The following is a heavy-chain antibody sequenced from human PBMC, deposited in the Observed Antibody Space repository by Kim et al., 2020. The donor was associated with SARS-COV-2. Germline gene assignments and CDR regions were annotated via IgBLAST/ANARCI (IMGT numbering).Heavy chain of an antibody. D-gene: IGHD3-9*01. Sequence: ASVKVSCKASGYIFIRYYVHWVRQAPGQGLEWLGGINPSGGSTTTAQRFQGRVTLTRDKSTSTFYMDLGNLKSDDTAVYYCARGHDRYEDALTGLDYWGQGTLDTVSS. CDR1: GYIFIRYY. CDR2: INPSGGST. CDR3: ARGHDRYEDALTGLDY. J-gene: IGHJ4*02. V-gene: IGHV1-46*01.